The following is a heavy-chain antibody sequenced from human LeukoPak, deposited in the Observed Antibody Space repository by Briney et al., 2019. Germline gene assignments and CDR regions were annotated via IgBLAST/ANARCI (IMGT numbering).Heavy chain of an antibody. CDR3: ARLTAVVTAPFDY. V-gene: IGHV4-39*01. Sequence: SETLSLTCTVSGGSISSSSYYWGWIRQPPGKGLEWIGSIYYSGSTYYNPSLKSRVPISVDTSKNQFSLKLSSVTAADTAVYYCARLTAVVTAPFDYWGQGTLVIVSS. CDR2: IYYSGST. CDR1: GGSISSSSYY. J-gene: IGHJ4*02. D-gene: IGHD2-21*02.